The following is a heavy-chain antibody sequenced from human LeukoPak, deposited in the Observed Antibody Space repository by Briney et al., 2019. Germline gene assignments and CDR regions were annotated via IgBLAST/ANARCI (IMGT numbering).Heavy chain of an antibody. D-gene: IGHD6-13*01. CDR1: GFTFSSSG. J-gene: IGHJ4*02. V-gene: IGHV3-33*01. CDR3: ARRSPGPGTSYFDY. Sequence: GGSLRLSCAASGFTFSSSGMPWVRQAPGKGLEWAAVIWSDGSNKYYADSVKGRFTVSRDNSKNTLYLQMNSLRVEDTAVYFCARRSPGPGTSYFDYWGQGTLVTVSS. CDR2: IWSDGSNK.